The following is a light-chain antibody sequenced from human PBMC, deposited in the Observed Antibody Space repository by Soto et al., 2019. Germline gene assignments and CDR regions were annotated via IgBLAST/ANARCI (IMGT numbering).Light chain of an antibody. CDR3: VLYRGSVV. J-gene: IGLJ2*01. Sequence: QTVVTQEPSFSVSPGGTVTLTCGLSSGSVSTSYYPSWYQQTPGQAPRTLIYSTNTRSSGVPDRFSGSILGNKAALTITGAQADDESDYYCVLYRGSVVFGGGTKLTVL. V-gene: IGLV8-61*01. CDR1: SGSVSTSYY. CDR2: STN.